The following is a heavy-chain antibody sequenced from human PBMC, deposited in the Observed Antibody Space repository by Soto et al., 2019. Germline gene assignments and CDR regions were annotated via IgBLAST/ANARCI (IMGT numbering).Heavy chain of an antibody. CDR3: ATPACAATWCSPSHNLDH. Sequence: QVQLVQSGAEVKKPESSVKVSCKTSGGTFVRHVISWVRQAPGQGPEWMGKINPLSGISNYAQKFQDRVTFTADTDPSTAYMELSSLRADDTAVYYCATPACAATWCSPSHNLDHWGQGTLVTVSS. V-gene: IGHV1-69*09. CDR1: GGTFVRHV. D-gene: IGHD2-2*01. J-gene: IGHJ4*02. CDR2: INPLSGIS.